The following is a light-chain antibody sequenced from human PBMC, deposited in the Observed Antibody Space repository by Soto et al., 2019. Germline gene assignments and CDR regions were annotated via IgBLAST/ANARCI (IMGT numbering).Light chain of an antibody. CDR2: GVS. CDR1: QKIRSDY. V-gene: IGKV3-20*01. J-gene: IGKJ2*01. Sequence: EIVLTQSPGTLSLSPGERATLSCRASQKIRSDYLAWFQQRPGLAPRLLIYGVSKRASGIPDRFTGSGSGTDFVLTINRLEPEDFAVYYCQQYGKPPPYTFGQGTKLEI. CDR3: QQYGKPPPYT.